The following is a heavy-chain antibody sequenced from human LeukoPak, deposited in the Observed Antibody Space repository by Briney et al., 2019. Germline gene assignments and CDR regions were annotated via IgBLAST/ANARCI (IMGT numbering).Heavy chain of an antibody. Sequence: GRALRLSCAASGFTFSDYYMSWIRQAPEKGLEWVSYISSSGSTIYYAASVKGRSTISRDNAKNSLYLQMNSLRAEYTAVYYCARAHSNYPYYYYYMDVWGKGTTVTVSS. V-gene: IGHV3-11*01. D-gene: IGHD4-11*01. J-gene: IGHJ6*03. CDR3: ARAHSNYPYYYYYMDV. CDR1: GFTFSDYY. CDR2: ISSSGSTI.